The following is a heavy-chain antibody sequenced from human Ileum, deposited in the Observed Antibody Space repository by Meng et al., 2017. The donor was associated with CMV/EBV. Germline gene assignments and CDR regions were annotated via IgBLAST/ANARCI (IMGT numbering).Heavy chain of an antibody. CDR3: ARDDILLFV. D-gene: IGHD3-10*01. CDR1: GFNFGNYG. CDR2: ISFEGRNQ. J-gene: IGHJ4*02. V-gene: IGHV3-30*03. Sequence: GESLKISCAASGFNFGNYGMHWVRQAPGKGLECVAVISFEGRNQYYADSVKGRFTISRDNSKNTLYLQMNSLRAEDTAVYYCARDDILLFVGGQGTLVTVSS.